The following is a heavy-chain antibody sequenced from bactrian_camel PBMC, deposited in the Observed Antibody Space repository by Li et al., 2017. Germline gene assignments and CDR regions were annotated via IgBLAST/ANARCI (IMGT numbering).Heavy chain of an antibody. CDR2: INGDADGAT. CDR3: AATSQPFRLLDRLPPRSEYQY. V-gene: IGHV3S26*01. Sequence: VQLVESGGGSVQSGGSLRLSCVVSGYSYNLLMAWFRQAPGKEREGVASINGDADGATNYADSTKKTLYLQMNGLKSEDTAMYFCAATSQPFRLLDRLPPRSEYQYWGQGTQVTVS. D-gene: IGHD1*01. CDR1: GYSYNLL. J-gene: IGHJ4*01.